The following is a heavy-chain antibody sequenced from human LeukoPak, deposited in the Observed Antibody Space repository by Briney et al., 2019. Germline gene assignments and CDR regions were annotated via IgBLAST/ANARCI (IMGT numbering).Heavy chain of an antibody. J-gene: IGHJ4*02. CDR2: MNPNSGNT. D-gene: IGHD6-6*01. CDR3: ARERGSSSSFDY. CDR1: GYTFTSYD. V-gene: IGHV1-8*01. Sequence: ASVKVSCKASGYTFTSYDINRVRQATGQGLEWMGWMNPNSGNTGYAQKFQGRVTMTRNTSISTAYMELSSLRSEDTAVYYCARERGSSSSFDYWGQGTLVTVSS.